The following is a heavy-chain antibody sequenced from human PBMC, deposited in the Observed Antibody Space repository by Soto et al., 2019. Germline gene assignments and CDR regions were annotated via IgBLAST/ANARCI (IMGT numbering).Heavy chain of an antibody. V-gene: IGHV3-30*18. D-gene: IGHD4-4*01. Sequence: GGSLRLSCAASGFTFSSYGMHWVRQAPGKGLEWVAVISYDGSNKYYADSVKGRFTISRDNSKNTLYLQMNSLRAEDTAVYYCAKDRGGNFLFDYWGQGT. CDR2: ISYDGSNK. CDR3: AKDRGGNFLFDY. CDR1: GFTFSSYG. J-gene: IGHJ4*02.